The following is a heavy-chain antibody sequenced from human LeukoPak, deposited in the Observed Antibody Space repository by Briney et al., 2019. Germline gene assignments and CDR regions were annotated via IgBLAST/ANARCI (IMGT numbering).Heavy chain of an antibody. Sequence: ASVKVSCKTSGYTFTDYYIHWVRQAPGQGLEWMGWINPDSGYTNYAQKFQGRVTPTRDTSINTAYMELSRLTSDDTAVYYCATDPRTTVFGTFRYYYMDVWGEGTTVAVSS. CDR2: INPDSGYT. J-gene: IGHJ6*03. CDR3: ATDPRTTVFGTFRYYYMDV. V-gene: IGHV1-2*02. D-gene: IGHD3-3*01. CDR1: GYTFTDYY.